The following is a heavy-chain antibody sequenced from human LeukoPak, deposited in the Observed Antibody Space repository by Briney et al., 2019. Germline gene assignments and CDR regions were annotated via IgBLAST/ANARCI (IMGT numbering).Heavy chain of an antibody. CDR1: GFTFSEYW. CDR2: IKQNGSDN. D-gene: IGHD2-8*01. V-gene: IGHV3-7*01. Sequence: RGSLRLSCAASGFTFSEYWMSWVRQAPGKGLEWVANIKQNGSDNAYADSVEGRFTISRDDAQKSLYLEMNRLRVEDTAVYYCADPGVGHWGQGTLVTVSA. J-gene: IGHJ4*02. CDR3: ADPGVGH.